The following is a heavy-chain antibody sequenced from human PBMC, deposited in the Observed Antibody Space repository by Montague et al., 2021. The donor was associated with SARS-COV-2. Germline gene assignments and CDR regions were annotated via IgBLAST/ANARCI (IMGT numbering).Heavy chain of an antibody. J-gene: IGHJ3*02. Sequence: SETLSLTCTVSGGSISSHNYYWDWIRQPPGKGLEWIGSIYGSGSTYYNPSLKSRVTISVDTSKNHFSLKLSSVTAADTAVYYCARRGRKLLPVATTIGGFDIWGQGTMVTVSS. D-gene: IGHD5-12*01. CDR3: ARRGRKLLPVATTIGGFDI. CDR2: IYGSGST. V-gene: IGHV4-39*02. CDR1: GGSISSHNYY.